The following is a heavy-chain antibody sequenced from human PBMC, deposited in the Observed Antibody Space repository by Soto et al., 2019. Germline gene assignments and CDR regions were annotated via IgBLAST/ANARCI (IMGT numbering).Heavy chain of an antibody. CDR2: ISSNGGST. Sequence: GSLRLSCAASGFTFSSYAMHWVRQAPGKGLEYVSAISSNGGSTYYANSVKGRFTISRDNSKNTLYLQMGSLRAEDMAVYYCARDTSGYEGAFDIWGQGTMVTVSS. CDR1: GFTFSSYA. D-gene: IGHD5-12*01. CDR3: ARDTSGYEGAFDI. J-gene: IGHJ3*02. V-gene: IGHV3-64*01.